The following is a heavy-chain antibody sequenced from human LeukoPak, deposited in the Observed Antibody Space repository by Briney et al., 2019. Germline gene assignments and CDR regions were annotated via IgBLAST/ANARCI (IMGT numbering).Heavy chain of an antibody. D-gene: IGHD3-22*01. CDR3: AREAAYYYDSSGAKEGDYFDY. Sequence: PGGSLRLSCEASGFTFNTYSMNWVRQAPGKGLEWVSSISSSSSYIYYADSVKGRFTISRDNAKNSLYLQMNSLRAEDTAVYYCAREAAYYYDSSGAKEGDYFDYWGQGTLVTVSS. V-gene: IGHV3-21*01. J-gene: IGHJ4*02. CDR2: ISSSSSYI. CDR1: GFTFNTYS.